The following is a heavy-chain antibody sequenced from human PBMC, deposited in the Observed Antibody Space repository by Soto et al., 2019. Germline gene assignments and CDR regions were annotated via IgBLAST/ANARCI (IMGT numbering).Heavy chain of an antibody. Sequence: SETLSLTCTVSGGSISSSSYYWGWIRQPPGKGLEWIGSIYYSGSTYYNPSLKSRVTISVDTSKNQFSLKLSSVTAEDTAVYYCASLNKYASHGDAFDIWGQGTMVTVSS. V-gene: IGHV4-39*01. CDR3: ASLNKYASHGDAFDI. CDR1: GGSISSSSYY. D-gene: IGHD2-8*01. J-gene: IGHJ3*02. CDR2: IYYSGST.